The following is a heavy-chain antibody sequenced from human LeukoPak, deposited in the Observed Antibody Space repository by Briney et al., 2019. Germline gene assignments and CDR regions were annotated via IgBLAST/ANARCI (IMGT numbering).Heavy chain of an antibody. CDR3: ARDPGGVVYFDY. J-gene: IGHJ4*02. CDR2: ISYDGDNK. Sequence: GGSLRLSCAASGFTFSTYGMHWARQAPGKGLEWVAFISYDGDNKYYADSVKGRFTISRDNSKNTLYLQMNTLRAEDTAVYYCARDPGGVVYFDYWGQGTLVTVSS. CDR1: GFTFSTYG. D-gene: IGHD2-8*01. V-gene: IGHV3-30*03.